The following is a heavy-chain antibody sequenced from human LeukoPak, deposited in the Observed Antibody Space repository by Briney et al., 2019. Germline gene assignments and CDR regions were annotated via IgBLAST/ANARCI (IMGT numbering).Heavy chain of an antibody. D-gene: IGHD6-19*01. Sequence: SETLSLTCTVSGGSISSGSYYWTWIRRPAGKGLEWIGRIYTSGSTNYNPSLKSRVTISVDTSKKQISLKLSSVTAADTAVYYCTRDGAPYSTGWYYWGQGALVTVSS. CDR3: TRDGAPYSTGWYY. V-gene: IGHV4-61*02. CDR1: GGSISSGSYY. J-gene: IGHJ4*02. CDR2: IYTSGST.